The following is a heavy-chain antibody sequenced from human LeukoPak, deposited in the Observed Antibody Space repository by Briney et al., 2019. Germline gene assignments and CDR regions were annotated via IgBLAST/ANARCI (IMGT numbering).Heavy chain of an antibody. CDR2: IIPIFGTA. CDR3: ARDRGYDHFQH. D-gene: IGHD5-12*01. Sequence: GASVKVSCKASGGTFSSYAISWVRQAPGQGLEWMGGIIPIFGTANYAQKFQGRVTITADESTSTAYMELSSLRSEDTAAYYCARDRGYDHFQHWGQGTLVTVSS. CDR1: GGTFSSYA. V-gene: IGHV1-69*13. J-gene: IGHJ1*01.